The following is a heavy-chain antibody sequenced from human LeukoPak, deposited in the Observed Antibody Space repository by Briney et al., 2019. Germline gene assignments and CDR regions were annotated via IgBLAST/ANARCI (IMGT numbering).Heavy chain of an antibody. V-gene: IGHV5-51*01. CDR2: IYPGDSDT. D-gene: IGHD3-22*01. J-gene: IGHJ5*02. Sequence: GESLKISCKGSGYSFTSYWIGWVRQMPGKGPEWMGIIYPGDSDTRYSPSFQGQVTISADKSISTAYLQWSSLKASDAAMYYCARRFYYYDSSGYYYSDWFDPWGQGTLVTVSS. CDR3: ARRFYYYDSSGYYYSDWFDP. CDR1: GYSFTSYW.